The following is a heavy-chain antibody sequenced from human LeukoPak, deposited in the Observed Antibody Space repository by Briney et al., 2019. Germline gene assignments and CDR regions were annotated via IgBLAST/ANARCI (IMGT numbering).Heavy chain of an antibody. CDR2: ISSSGTYV. CDR3: ARASSKQLAGYLPDGFDI. D-gene: IGHD3-9*01. V-gene: IGHV3-21*01. CDR1: GFTFSSYS. J-gene: IGHJ3*02. Sequence: GGSLRLSCAASGFTFSSYSMNWVRHAPGKGMEWVSSISSSGTYVYYADSVKGRFTISRDNAKNSLSLQMNSLRADDAAVYYCARASSKQLAGYLPDGFDIWGQGTMVTVCS.